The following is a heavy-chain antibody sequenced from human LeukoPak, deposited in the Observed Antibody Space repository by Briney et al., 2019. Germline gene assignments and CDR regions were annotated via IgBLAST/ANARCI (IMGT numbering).Heavy chain of an antibody. J-gene: IGHJ4*02. CDR2: IYYSGST. V-gene: IGHV4-59*12. CDR3: ASRRIVGANYFDY. D-gene: IGHD1-26*01. CDR1: GGSLSYYY. Sequence: PSETLSLTCTVSGGSLSYYYWSWIRQPPGKGLEWIGYIYYSGSTNYNPSLKSRVTISVDTSKNQFSLKLSSVTAADTAVYYCASRRIVGANYFDYWGQGTLVTVSS.